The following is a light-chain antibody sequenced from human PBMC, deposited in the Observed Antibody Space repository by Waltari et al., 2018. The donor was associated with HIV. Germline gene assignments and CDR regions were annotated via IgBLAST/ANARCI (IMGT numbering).Light chain of an antibody. J-gene: IGKJ1*01. CDR2: GAS. V-gene: IGKV3-15*01. CDR1: QTVITN. Sequence: EIVMTPSPATLSVSPGESVTLSCRASQTVITNLAWYQQKPGHAPSLLIYGASTRASGIPARFTGGGSGSDFTLTINSLQSEDCGLYYCQQYNGWPRTFGQGTKV. CDR3: QQYNGWPRT.